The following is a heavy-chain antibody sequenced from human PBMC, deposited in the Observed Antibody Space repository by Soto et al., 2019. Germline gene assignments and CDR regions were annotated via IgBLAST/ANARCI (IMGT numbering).Heavy chain of an antibody. CDR2: IYYSGST. CDR3: ERFGVYGDYAYLFDY. CDR1: GGSISSYY. V-gene: IGHV4-59*01. J-gene: IGHJ4*02. Sequence: PTETLSLTCTVSGGSISSYYWSWIRQPPGKGLEWIGYIYYSGSTNYNPSLKSRVTISVDTSKNQFSLKLSSVTAADTAVYYCERFGVYGDYAYLFDYWAQGTLVTVSS. D-gene: IGHD4-17*01.